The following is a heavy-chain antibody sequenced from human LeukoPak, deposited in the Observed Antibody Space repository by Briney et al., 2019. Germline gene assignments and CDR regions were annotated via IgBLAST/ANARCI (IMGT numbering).Heavy chain of an antibody. CDR3: ARIGHEDYYFDY. J-gene: IGHJ4*02. CDR1: GGSISSYY. Sequence: SETLSLTCTVSGGSISSYYWSWIRQPPGKGLKWIGYIYYSGSTNYNPSLKSRVTISVDTPKNQFSLKLSSVTAADTAVYYCARIGHEDYYFDYWGQGTLVTVSS. CDR2: IYYSGST. V-gene: IGHV4-59*01.